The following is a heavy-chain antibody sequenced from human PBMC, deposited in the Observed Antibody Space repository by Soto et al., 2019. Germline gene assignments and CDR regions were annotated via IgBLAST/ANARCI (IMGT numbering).Heavy chain of an antibody. CDR1: GYSFTSYY. CDR2: INPSGGST. D-gene: IGHD3-22*01. V-gene: IGHV1-46*01. CDR3: AREGSSGYYEVDY. J-gene: IGHJ4*02. Sequence: QVQLVQSGAEVKKPGASVKVSCKASGYSFTSYYMHWVRQAPGQGLEWMGIINPSGGSTSYAQKFQGRVTMTRDTSTSTVYMELRSLRSEDTAVNYCAREGSSGYYEVDYWGQGTLVTLSS.